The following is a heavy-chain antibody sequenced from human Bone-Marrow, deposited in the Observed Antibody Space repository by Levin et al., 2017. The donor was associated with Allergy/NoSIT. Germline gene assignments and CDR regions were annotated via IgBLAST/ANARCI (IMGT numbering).Heavy chain of an antibody. J-gene: IGHJ5*02. CDR1: GFTFSDYY. V-gene: IGHV3-11*01. D-gene: IGHD4-17*01. CDR3: ASGPHFGVSSRKKYNWFDP. CDR2: ISSSGSTI. Sequence: GGSLRLSCAASGFTFSDYYMSWIRQAPGKGLEWVSYISSSGSTIYYADSVKGRFTISRDNAKNSLYLQMNSLRAEDTAVYYCASGPHFGVSSRKKYNWFDPWGQGTLVTVSS.